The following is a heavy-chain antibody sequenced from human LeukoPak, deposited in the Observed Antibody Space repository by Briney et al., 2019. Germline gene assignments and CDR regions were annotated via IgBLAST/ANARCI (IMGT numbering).Heavy chain of an antibody. CDR1: GFTFSGST. Sequence: GGSLRLSCAASGFTFSGSTIHWVRQASGEGLEWVGRIRSKANNYATAYATSVKGRFTLSRDDSNNTAYLQMNSLKTEDTAMYFCIRGAASGSYYGLDVWGQGATVTVSS. V-gene: IGHV3-73*01. CDR2: IRSKANNYAT. J-gene: IGHJ6*02. D-gene: IGHD1-26*01. CDR3: IRGAASGSYYGLDV.